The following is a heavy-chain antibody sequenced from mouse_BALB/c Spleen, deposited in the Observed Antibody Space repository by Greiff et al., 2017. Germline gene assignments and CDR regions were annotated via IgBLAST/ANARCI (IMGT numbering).Heavy chain of an antibody. J-gene: IGHJ3*01. V-gene: IGHV7-3*02. CDR2: IRNKANGYTT. Sequence: EVQLVESGGGLVQPGGSLRLSCATSGFTFTDYYMSWVRQPPGKALEWLGFIRNKANGYTTEYSASVKGRFTISRDNSKSILYLQMNTLRAEDSATYYCARDERGGAWFAYWGQGTLVTVSA. CDR3: ARDERGGAWFAY. CDR1: GFTFTDYY.